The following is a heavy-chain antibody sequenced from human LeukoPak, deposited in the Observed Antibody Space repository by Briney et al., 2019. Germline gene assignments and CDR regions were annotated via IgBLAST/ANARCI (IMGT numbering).Heavy chain of an antibody. Sequence: SETLSLTCIVSGGSVSSDTYYWSWIRQPPGKGLEWIGYIYYSGSTNYNPSLKSRVTMSVDKSKNHFSLKLTSVTAADTAVYYCARVFGGYDGALAFWGQGTLVTVSS. CDR3: ARVFGGYDGALAF. V-gene: IGHV4-61*03. J-gene: IGHJ4*02. D-gene: IGHD5-12*01. CDR2: IYYSGST. CDR1: GGSVSSDTYY.